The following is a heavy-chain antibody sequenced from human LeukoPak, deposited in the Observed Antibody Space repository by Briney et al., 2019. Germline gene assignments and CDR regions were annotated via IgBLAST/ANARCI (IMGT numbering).Heavy chain of an antibody. CDR1: GYRLNELS. CDR3: ARDTDDIVVVPAAPDAFDI. V-gene: IGHV1-24*01. CDR2: INPEDGEP. J-gene: IGHJ3*02. Sequence: GASVKVSCKVSGYRLNELSVHWVRQALGKGLEWMGGINPEDGEPIYTQKLQGRLTLTEDTSTDTMYMELSDLRSDDTAVYYCARDTDDIVVVPAAPDAFDIWGQGTMVTVSS. D-gene: IGHD2-2*01.